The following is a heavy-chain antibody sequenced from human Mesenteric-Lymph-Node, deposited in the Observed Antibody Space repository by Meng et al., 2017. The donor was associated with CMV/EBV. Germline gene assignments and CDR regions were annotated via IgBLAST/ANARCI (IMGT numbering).Heavy chain of an antibody. V-gene: IGHV1-18*01. Sequence: ASVKVSCKASGYTFTSYGISWVPQAPGQGLEWMGWISAYNGNTNYAQKLQGRVTMTTDTSTSTAYMELRSLRSDDTAVYYCARDFSWGVVAAAGYWGQGTLVTVSS. CDR2: ISAYNGNT. J-gene: IGHJ4*02. CDR3: ARDFSWGVVAAAGY. CDR1: GYTFTSYG. D-gene: IGHD2-15*01.